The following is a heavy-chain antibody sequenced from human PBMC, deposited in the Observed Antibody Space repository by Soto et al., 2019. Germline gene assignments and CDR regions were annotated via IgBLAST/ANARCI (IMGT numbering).Heavy chain of an antibody. V-gene: IGHV1-69*06. D-gene: IGHD3-10*01. J-gene: IGHJ3*02. CDR2: TVPVFNAP. CDR3: ARGVFGSGNYYTGPSAFDI. Sequence: QVQLEQSGAEVKRPGSSVRVSCKASGGTLSDHGVSWLRQAPGQGLEWVGGTVPVFNAPNDAQKFQGRVTIAADKSTTVAYMELDSLRSKDTAFYYCARGVFGSGNYYTGPSAFDIWGQGTMVIVSS. CDR1: GGTLSDHG.